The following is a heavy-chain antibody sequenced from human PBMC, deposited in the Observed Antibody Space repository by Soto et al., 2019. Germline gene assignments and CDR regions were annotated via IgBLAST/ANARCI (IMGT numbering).Heavy chain of an antibody. CDR2: ISYDGSNK. D-gene: IGHD2-2*01. CDR1: GFTFSSYG. Sequence: PGGFLRLSCAASGFTFSSYGMNWVRQAPGKGLEWVAVISYDGSNKYYADSVKGRFTISRDNSKNTLYLQMNSLRAEDTAVYYCAKEHDTSDGFDYWGQGTLVTVSS. V-gene: IGHV3-30*18. CDR3: AKEHDTSDGFDY. J-gene: IGHJ4*02.